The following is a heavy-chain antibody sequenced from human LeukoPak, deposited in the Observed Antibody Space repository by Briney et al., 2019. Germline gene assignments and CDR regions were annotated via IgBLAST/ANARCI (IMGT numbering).Heavy chain of an antibody. CDR2: ISAYNANT. Sequence: GASVKVSCRASGYNFNSYGISWVRRAPGQGLEWMGWISAYNANTNYAQKLQGRVTMTTDTSTSTAYMELRSLRSDDTAVYYCARDLTMVRHPRENWFDPWGQGTLVTVSS. CDR3: ARDLTMVRHPRENWFDP. CDR1: GYNFNSYG. D-gene: IGHD3-10*01. V-gene: IGHV1-18*01. J-gene: IGHJ5*02.